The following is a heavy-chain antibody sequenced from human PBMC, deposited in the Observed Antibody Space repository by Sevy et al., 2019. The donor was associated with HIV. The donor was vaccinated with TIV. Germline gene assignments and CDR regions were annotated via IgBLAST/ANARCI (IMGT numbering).Heavy chain of an antibody. CDR3: AREGYKDDYYGSGRWEYYYYGMDV. CDR1: GGTFSSYA. J-gene: IGHJ6*02. Sequence: ASVKVSCKASGGTFSSYAISWVRQAPGQGLEWMGGIIPIFGTANYAQKFQGRVTITADESTSTAYMGLSSLRSEDTAVYYCAREGYKDDYYGSGRWEYYYYGMDVWGQGTTVTVSS. CDR2: IIPIFGTA. D-gene: IGHD3-10*01. V-gene: IGHV1-69*13.